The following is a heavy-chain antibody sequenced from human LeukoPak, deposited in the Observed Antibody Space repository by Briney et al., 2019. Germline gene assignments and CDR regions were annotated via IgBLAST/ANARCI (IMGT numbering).Heavy chain of an antibody. CDR3: VRDVGAVRGEVYFDY. D-gene: IGHD3-10*01. J-gene: IGHJ4*02. CDR1: GFTFSTFA. CDR2: ITCDGPYM. Sequence: GGSLRLSCAASGFTFSTFAMHWVRLSPGKGLEWVSSITCDGPYMLYADSVKHRFTISRDNTKNMLYLQMNSLRAEDTAMYFCVRDVGAVRGEVYFDYWGQGTLVTVSS. V-gene: IGHV3-21*06.